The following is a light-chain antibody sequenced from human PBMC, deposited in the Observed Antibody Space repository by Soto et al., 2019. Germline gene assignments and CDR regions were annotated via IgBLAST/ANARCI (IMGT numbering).Light chain of an antibody. CDR2: AAS. CDR1: QSVLYSSNNKDY. V-gene: IGKV1-6*01. J-gene: IGKJ1*01. Sequence: IVMTQSPDSLAVSMGERATINCKSSQSVLYSSNNKDYLGSYQQKPGKAPKLLIYAASSLQSGVPSRFSGSGSGTDFTLTISSLQPEDFATYYCLQDYNYPRTFGQGTKVDIK. CDR3: LQDYNYPRT.